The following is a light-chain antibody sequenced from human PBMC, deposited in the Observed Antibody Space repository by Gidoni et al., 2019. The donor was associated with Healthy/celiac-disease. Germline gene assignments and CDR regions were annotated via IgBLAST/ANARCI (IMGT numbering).Light chain of an antibody. V-gene: IGKV1-8*01. Sequence: AIRITQSPSSLSASTGDRVTITCRASQGISSYLAWYQQKTGKAPKLLIYAASTLQSGVPSRFSGSGSGTDFTLTISCLQSEDFATYYCQQYYSYPQTFGQGTKVEIK. J-gene: IGKJ1*01. CDR1: QGISSY. CDR3: QQYYSYPQT. CDR2: AAS.